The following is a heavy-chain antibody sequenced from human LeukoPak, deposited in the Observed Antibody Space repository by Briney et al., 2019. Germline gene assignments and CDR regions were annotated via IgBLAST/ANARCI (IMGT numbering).Heavy chain of an antibody. D-gene: IGHD3-22*01. J-gene: IGHJ4*02. CDR2: INGGSGNT. V-gene: IGHV1-3*01. CDR3: ANPRYASSGYYYVD. CDR1: GYTFTDYT. Sequence: ASAKVSCKASGYTFTDYTMHWLRQAPGQRLDWMGWINGGSGNTKYSPEFQGRVTITRDTSASTAYMELSSLRSEDTAVYYCANPRYASSGYYYVDWGQGTLVTVSS.